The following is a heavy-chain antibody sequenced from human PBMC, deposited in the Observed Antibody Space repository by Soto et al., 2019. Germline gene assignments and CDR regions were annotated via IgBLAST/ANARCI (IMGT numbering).Heavy chain of an antibody. CDR2: IYHSGST. CDR1: GGSISSGDYY. CDR3: ARDGGSYYGIYYYYGMDV. J-gene: IGHJ6*02. Sequence: SETLSLTCTVSGGSISSGDYYWSWIRQPPGKGLEWIGYIYHSGSTYYNPSLRSRVTISVDTSKNQFSLKLSSVTAADTAVYYGARDGGSYYGIYYYYGMDVWGQGTTVTVSS. D-gene: IGHD1-26*01. V-gene: IGHV4-30-4*01.